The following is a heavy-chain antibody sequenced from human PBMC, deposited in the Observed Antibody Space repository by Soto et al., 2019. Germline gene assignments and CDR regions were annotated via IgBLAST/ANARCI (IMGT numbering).Heavy chain of an antibody. CDR2: ITWNSCNI. Sequence: PGGSLRLPCAASGFNFGDYAMHWDRQAPGKGLEGVSGITWNSCNIAYADSVKGRFTISRDNAKNSLYLQMNSLRPEDTAFYFCAKDHLGGAMAVPFFDSRGHGALVTVS. V-gene: IGHV3-9*01. CDR3: AKDHLGGAMAVPFFDS. CDR1: GFNFGDYA. J-gene: IGHJ4*01. D-gene: IGHD3-16*01.